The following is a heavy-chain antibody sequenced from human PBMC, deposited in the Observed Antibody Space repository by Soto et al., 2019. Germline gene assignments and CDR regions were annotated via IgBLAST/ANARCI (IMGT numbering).Heavy chain of an antibody. D-gene: IGHD6-19*01. J-gene: IGHJ3*02. V-gene: IGHV3-23*01. CDR3: AKDSGSGWYLHDAFDI. CDR2: ISGSGGST. CDR1: GFTFSSYA. Sequence: GGSLRLCCAASGFTFSSYAMSWVRQDPGKGLEWVSAISGSGGSTYYADSVKGRFTISRDNSKNTLYLQMNSLRAEDTAVYYCAKDSGSGWYLHDAFDIWGQGTMVTVSS.